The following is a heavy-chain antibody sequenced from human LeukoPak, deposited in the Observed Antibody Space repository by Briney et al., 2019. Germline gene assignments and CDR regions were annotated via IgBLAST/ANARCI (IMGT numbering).Heavy chain of an antibody. J-gene: IGHJ5*02. CDR1: GESFNGYF. CDR2: INHSGYT. CDR3: ARDRLQLQS. D-gene: IGHD1-1*01. V-gene: IGHV4-34*01. Sequence: PSETLSLTCAVYGESFNGYFWSWIRQPPGKGLEWIGEINHSGYTNYNPSLKSRVTISVDTSKKQFSLKLNSVTAADTAVYYCARDRLQLQSWGQGTLVTVSS.